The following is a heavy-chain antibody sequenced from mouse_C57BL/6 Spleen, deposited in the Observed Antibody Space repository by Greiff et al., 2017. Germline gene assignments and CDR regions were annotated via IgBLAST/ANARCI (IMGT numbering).Heavy chain of an antibody. Sequence: EVMLVESGGGLVKPGGSLKLSCAASGFTFSSYAMSWVRQTPEKRLEWVATISDGGSYTYYPDNVKGRFTISRDNAKNNLYLQMSHLKSEDTAMYYCARKAYHTGYFDYWGQGTTLTVSS. V-gene: IGHV5-4*03. CDR1: GFTFSSYA. CDR2: ISDGGSYT. J-gene: IGHJ2*01. CDR3: ARKAYHTGYFDY. D-gene: IGHD1-1*01.